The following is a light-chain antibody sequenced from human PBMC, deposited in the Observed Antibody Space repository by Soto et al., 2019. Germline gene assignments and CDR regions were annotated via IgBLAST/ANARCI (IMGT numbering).Light chain of an antibody. CDR2: AAS. V-gene: IGKV1-27*01. J-gene: IGKJ1*01. CDR1: QGIINY. Sequence: DIQMTQSPSSLSASVGDRVTITCRASQGIINYLAWYQQKPGKVPKLLIYAASTLQSGVPSRFSGSRSGTDFTLTISSLQPEDVATYYCQNYNSAPPWTFGQGTKVEIK. CDR3: QNYNSAPPWT.